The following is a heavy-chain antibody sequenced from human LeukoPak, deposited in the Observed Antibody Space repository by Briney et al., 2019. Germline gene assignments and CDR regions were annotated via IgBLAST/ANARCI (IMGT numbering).Heavy chain of an antibody. J-gene: IGHJ6*03. CDR2: IIPIFGTA. Sequence: SVKVSCKASGGTFSSYAISWVRQAPGQGLEWMGGIIPIFGTANYAQKVQGRVTITTDESTSTASMELSSLRSEDTAVYYCASSVWDILTGYSRFVDYYYYMDVWGQGTTVTVSS. CDR3: ASSVWDILTGYSRFVDYYYYMDV. V-gene: IGHV1-69*05. D-gene: IGHD3-9*01. CDR1: GGTFSSYA.